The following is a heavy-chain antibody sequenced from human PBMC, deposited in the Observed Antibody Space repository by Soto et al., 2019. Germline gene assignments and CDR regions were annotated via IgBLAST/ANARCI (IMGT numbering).Heavy chain of an antibody. V-gene: IGHV1-2*04. CDR1: GYTFTGYY. CDR3: ARDGMVAATRSFAY. D-gene: IGHD2-15*01. CDR2: INPNSGGT. Sequence: ASVKVSCKASGYTFTGYYMHWLRQAPGQGLEWMGWINPNSGGTNYAQKFQGWVTMTRDTSISTAYMELSRLRSDDTAVYYCARDGMVAATRSFAYWGQGTLVTVSS. J-gene: IGHJ4*02.